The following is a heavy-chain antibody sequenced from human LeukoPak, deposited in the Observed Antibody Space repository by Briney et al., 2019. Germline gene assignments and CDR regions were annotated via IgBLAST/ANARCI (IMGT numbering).Heavy chain of an antibody. D-gene: IGHD1-26*01. Sequence: PGGSLRLSCAAAGFTFSSYWMHWVRQDPGKGLVWVSSINSDGSTTSYADSVKGRFTISRDNAKNTLYLQMNSLRAEDTAVYYCRTYRWEDSFEYWGQGTLVTVSS. CDR2: INSDGSTT. CDR1: GFTFSSYW. V-gene: IGHV3-74*01. J-gene: IGHJ4*02. CDR3: RTYRWEDSFEY.